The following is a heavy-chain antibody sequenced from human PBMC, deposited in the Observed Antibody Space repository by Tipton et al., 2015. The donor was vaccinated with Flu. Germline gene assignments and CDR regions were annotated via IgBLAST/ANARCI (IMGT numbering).Heavy chain of an antibody. Sequence: VQLVQSGAQVKKPGESLKISCKASGYSFTNNWIGWVRQMPGKGLEWVGITYPGDSDTRYSPSFQGQVTISADKSITTAYLQWSSLKPSNTAMYYCVRQPGGVRYFDFWGRGTLVTVSP. CDR3: VRQPGGVRYFDF. D-gene: IGHD1-14*01. CDR2: TYPGDSDT. J-gene: IGHJ2*01. CDR1: GYSFTNNW. V-gene: IGHV5-51*01.